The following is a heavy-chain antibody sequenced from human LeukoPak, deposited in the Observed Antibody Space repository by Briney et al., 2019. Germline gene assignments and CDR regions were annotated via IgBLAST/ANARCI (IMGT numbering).Heavy chain of an antibody. CDR1: EFTFSSYS. CDR3: ARPRYCSGGSCCLSD. D-gene: IGHD2-15*01. J-gene: IGHJ4*02. Sequence: GGSLRLSCAASEFTFSSYSMNWVRQAPGKGLEWVSYISGSSGTIYYADSVKGRFTISRDNAKSSLYLQMNSLRDEDTAVYYCARPRYCSGGSCCLSDWGQGTLVTVSS. V-gene: IGHV3-48*02. CDR2: ISGSSGTI.